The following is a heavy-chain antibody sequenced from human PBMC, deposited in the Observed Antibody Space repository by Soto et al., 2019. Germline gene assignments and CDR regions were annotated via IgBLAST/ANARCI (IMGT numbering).Heavy chain of an antibody. CDR1: GFSFGSFS. CDR2: ISSGSSYI. CDR3: ARGMYSSMDV. J-gene: IGHJ6*02. D-gene: IGHD6-13*01. V-gene: IGHV3-21*01. Sequence: GGSLRLSCAASGFSFGSFSMNWVRQAPGKGLEWVSSISSGSSYIYYADSVKGRFTISRENAKNSLSLQMNSLRAEDTAVYYCARGMYSSMDVWGQGTPVTVSS.